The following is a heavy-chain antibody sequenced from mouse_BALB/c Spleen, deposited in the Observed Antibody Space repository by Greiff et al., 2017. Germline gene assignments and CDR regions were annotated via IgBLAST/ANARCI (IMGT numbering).Heavy chain of an antibody. Sequence: EVKLVESGGGLVQPGGSMKLSCVASGFTFSNYWMNWVRQSPEKGLEWVAEIRLKSNNYATHYAESVKGRFTISRDDSKSSVYLQMNNLRAEDTGIYYCTGFYYRYDDVLLCDYWGQGTTLTVSS. CDR1: GFTFSNYW. V-gene: IGHV6-6*02. D-gene: IGHD2-14*01. J-gene: IGHJ2*01. CDR2: IRLKSNNYAT. CDR3: TGFYYRYDDVLLCDY.